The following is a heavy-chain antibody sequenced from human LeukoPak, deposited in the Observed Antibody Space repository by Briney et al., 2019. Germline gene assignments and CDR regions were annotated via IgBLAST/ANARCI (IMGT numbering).Heavy chain of an antibody. J-gene: IGHJ6*04. CDR1: GFTFSSHG. V-gene: IGHV3-48*04. Sequence: GGSLRLSCAASGFTFSSHGMSWVRQAPGKGLEWVSYISSSGSTIYYADPVKGRFTISRDNAKNSLYLQMNSLRAEDTAVYYCAELGITMIGGVWGKGTTVTISS. D-gene: IGHD3-10*02. CDR2: ISSSGSTI. CDR3: AELGITMIGGV.